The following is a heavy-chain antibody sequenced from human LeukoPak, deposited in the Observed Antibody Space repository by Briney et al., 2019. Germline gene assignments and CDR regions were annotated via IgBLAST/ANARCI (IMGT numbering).Heavy chain of an antibody. CDR2: IIGGGGST. J-gene: IGHJ5*02. D-gene: IGHD3-3*01. V-gene: IGHV3-23*01. CDR1: GFTFSSYA. CDR3: AKVLHYDFCSGYPYWFDP. Sequence: PGGSLRLSCAASGFTFSSYAMSWVRQAPGKGLEWVAAIIGGGGSTYYADSVKGRSTISRDNSKNTLDLQMSSLRAEDTAVYYCAKVLHYDFCSGYPYWFDPWGQGTLVTVSS.